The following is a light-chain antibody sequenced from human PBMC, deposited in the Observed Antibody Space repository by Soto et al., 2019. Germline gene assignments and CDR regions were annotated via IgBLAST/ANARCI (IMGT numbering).Light chain of an antibody. J-gene: IGLJ1*01. CDR3: AAWDDSLYGHYV. CDR1: SSNIGGNS. CDR2: RNN. Sequence: QSVLTQPPSVSAAPGQKVTISCSGSSSNIGGNSVSWYQQLPGTAPKLLIYRNNQRPSGVPDRFSGSKSGTSASLAISGLQSEDECDYYCAAWDDSLYGHYVFGTGTKVTVL. V-gene: IGLV1-44*01.